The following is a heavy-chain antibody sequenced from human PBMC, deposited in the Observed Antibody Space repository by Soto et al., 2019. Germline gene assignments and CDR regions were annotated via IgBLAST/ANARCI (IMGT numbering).Heavy chain of an antibody. Sequence: QVQLGQSGAEVKKPGASVKVSCKASGYTFTSDGISWVRQAPGPGLEWMGWISAYNGNTHYAQKLQGRVTMTTDTYTRTAYVELRSLRSDDTAVYDCASARLHWGKDYDYYYGMEGWGKVTTVTVSS. CDR3: ASARLHWGKDYDYYYGMEG. CDR2: ISAYNGNT. D-gene: IGHD3-16*01. CDR1: GYTFTSDG. V-gene: IGHV1-18*01. J-gene: IGHJ6*04.